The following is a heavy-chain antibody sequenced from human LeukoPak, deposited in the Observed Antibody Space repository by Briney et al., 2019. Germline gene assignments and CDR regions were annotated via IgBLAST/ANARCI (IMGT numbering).Heavy chain of an antibody. Sequence: ASVKVTCKVSGGIFRSYAISWVRQTRGQGLEWMGGIIPIYRTAKYAQKFQDRVTITADESTTTAYMELSSLTSDDTAVYYCARSRRGSSWHIGELDYRGQGSLVTVSS. D-gene: IGHD6-13*01. CDR3: ARSRRGSSWHIGELDY. J-gene: IGHJ4*02. CDR1: GGIFRSYA. CDR2: IIPIYRTA. V-gene: IGHV1-69*13.